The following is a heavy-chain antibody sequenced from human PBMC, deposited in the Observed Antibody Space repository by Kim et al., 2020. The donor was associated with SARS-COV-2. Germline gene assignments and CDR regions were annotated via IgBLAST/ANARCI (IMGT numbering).Heavy chain of an antibody. J-gene: IGHJ4*02. CDR3: ARDYYSDY. V-gene: IGHV3-64*01. Sequence: GGSLRLSCAASGFTFSSYAMHWVRQAPGKGLEYVSAISTNGGSTYYANSVKGRFTISRDNSKNTLYLQMGSLRAEDMAVYYCARDYYSDYWGQGTLVTVSS. CDR1: GFTFSSYA. CDR2: ISTNGGST.